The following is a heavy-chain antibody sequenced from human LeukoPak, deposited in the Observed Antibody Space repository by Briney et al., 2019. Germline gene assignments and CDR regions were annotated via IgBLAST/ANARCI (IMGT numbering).Heavy chain of an antibody. CDR1: GFTVSSNY. CDR2: IYSGGST. J-gene: IGHJ4*02. V-gene: IGHV3-66*01. Sequence: GGSLRLSCAASGFTVSSNYMSWVRQAPGKGLEWVSVIYSGGSTYYADSVKGRFTISRDNSKNSLYLQMNSLRVEDTAVYYCARSQFGELLNGFDHWGQGTLVTVSS. D-gene: IGHD3-10*01. CDR3: ARSQFGELLNGFDH.